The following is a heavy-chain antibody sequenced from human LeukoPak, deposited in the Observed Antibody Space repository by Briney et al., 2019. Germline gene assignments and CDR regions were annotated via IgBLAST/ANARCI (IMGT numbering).Heavy chain of an antibody. Sequence: PGGSLRLSCAASGFTVSSNYMSWVRQAPGKGLEWVSVIYSGGSTYYADSVKGRFTISRDNSKNTLYLQMNSLRVEDTAVYYCAGVASSGPFYYYMDVWGKGSTVTVSS. CDR2: IYSGGST. CDR1: GFTVSSNY. V-gene: IGHV3-66*01. J-gene: IGHJ6*03. D-gene: IGHD3-3*01. CDR3: AGVASSGPFYYYMDV.